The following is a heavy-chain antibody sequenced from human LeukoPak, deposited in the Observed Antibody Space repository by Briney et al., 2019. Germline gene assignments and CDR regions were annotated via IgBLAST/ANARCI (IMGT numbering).Heavy chain of an antibody. D-gene: IGHD6-25*01. Sequence: GGPLRLSCEGSGFTFSDYWMDWVRQPPGKGLEWVASIKQDGSQKGYVDPVRGRFTISRDNAKNSVYLQMNSLRDEDTAVYYCATDRGFATFDHWGQGALVSVSS. CDR3: ATDRGFATFDH. CDR2: IKQDGSQK. V-gene: IGHV3-7*01. CDR1: GFTFSDYW. J-gene: IGHJ4*02.